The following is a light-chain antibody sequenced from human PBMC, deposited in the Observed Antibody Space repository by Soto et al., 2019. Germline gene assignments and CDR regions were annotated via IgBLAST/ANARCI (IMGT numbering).Light chain of an antibody. J-gene: IGKJ4*01. CDR1: QCISSW. CDR2: DAY. Sequence: DIQMTQSPSTLSASVGDIVTITCRASQCISSWLAWYQQRPGKAPKLLIYDAYKWERGVPSRFSDSASGTQFSLTISGLQPDDFATYYCLQYHRYSLTFGGGTTVEIK. V-gene: IGKV1-5*01. CDR3: LQYHRYSLT.